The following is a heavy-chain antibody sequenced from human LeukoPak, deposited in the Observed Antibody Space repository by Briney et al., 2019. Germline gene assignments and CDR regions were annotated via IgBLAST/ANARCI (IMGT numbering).Heavy chain of an antibody. CDR2: ISGSGGST. Sequence: GGSLRLSCAASGFTFSSYAMSWVRQAPGKGLEWVSGISGSGGSTYYADSVKSRFTISRDNSKNTLYLQMNSLRAEDTAVYYCAKDILYGSGSYYYYGMDVWGQGTTVTVSS. CDR1: GFTFSSYA. CDR3: AKDILYGSGSYYYYGMDV. V-gene: IGHV3-23*01. D-gene: IGHD3-10*01. J-gene: IGHJ6*02.